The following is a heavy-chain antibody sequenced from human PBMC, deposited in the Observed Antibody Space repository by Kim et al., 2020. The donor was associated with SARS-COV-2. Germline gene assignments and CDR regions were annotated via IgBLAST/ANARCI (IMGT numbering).Heavy chain of an antibody. Sequence: GGSLRLSCAASGFTFSSYAMSWVRQAPGNGLEWVSAISGSGGSTYYADSVKGRFTISRDNSKNTLYLQMNSLRAEDTAVYYCAKNTYYDFWSGFHWAYWGQGTLVTVSS. V-gene: IGHV3-23*01. D-gene: IGHD3-3*01. CDR2: ISGSGGST. J-gene: IGHJ4*02. CDR1: GFTFSSYA. CDR3: AKNTYYDFWSGFHWAY.